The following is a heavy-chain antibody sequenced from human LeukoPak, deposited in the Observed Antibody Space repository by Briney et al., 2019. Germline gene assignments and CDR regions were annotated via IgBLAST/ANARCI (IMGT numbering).Heavy chain of an antibody. Sequence: SETLSLTCTVSGGSISSGGYYWSWIRQHPGKGLEWIGYIYYSGSTYYNPSLKSRVTISVDTSKNQFSLKLSSVTAADTAVYYCARDPRGGSWPVYWGQGTLVTVSS. V-gene: IGHV4-31*03. CDR1: GGSISSGGYY. J-gene: IGHJ4*02. D-gene: IGHD2-15*01. CDR3: ARDPRGGSWPVY. CDR2: IYYSGST.